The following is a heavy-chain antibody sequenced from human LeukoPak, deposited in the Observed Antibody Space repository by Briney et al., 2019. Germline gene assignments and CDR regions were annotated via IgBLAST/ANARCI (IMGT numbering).Heavy chain of an antibody. D-gene: IGHD4-17*01. CDR1: GGSISSYY. J-gene: IGHJ4*02. Sequence: SETLSLTCTVSGGSISSYYWTWIRQPPGKGLEYIGYIYYSGTTNYNPSLKSRVTISVDTSKNQFSLKLSSVTAADTGVYYCARGTDYGDYGSNFDYWGQGTLVTVSS. CDR3: ARGTDYGDYGSNFDY. CDR2: IYYSGTT. V-gene: IGHV4-59*01.